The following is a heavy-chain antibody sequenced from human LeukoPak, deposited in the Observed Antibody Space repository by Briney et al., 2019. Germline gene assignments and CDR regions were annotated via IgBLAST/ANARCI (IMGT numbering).Heavy chain of an antibody. V-gene: IGHV1-69*05. CDR3: ARGTVEYDRSGYNWFDP. Sequence: SGKVSCKASGGTFSSYAISWVRQAPGQGLEWMGGIIPIFGTANYAQKFQGRVTITTDESTSTAYMELSSLRSEDTAVYYCARGTVEYDRSGYNWFDPWGQGTLVTVSS. CDR2: IIPIFGTA. D-gene: IGHD3-22*01. J-gene: IGHJ5*02. CDR1: GGTFSSYA.